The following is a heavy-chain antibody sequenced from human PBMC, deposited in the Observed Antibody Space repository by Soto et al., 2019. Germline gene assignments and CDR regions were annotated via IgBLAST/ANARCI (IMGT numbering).Heavy chain of an antibody. V-gene: IGHV4-39*01. CDR1: GGSISSSSYY. D-gene: IGHD5-18*01. CDR2: IYYSGST. Sequence: QLQLQESGPGLVKPSETLSLTCTVSGGSISSSSYYWGWIRQPPGKGLEWIGSIYYSGSTYYNPSLKRRVTISVDTSKNQFSLKLSSVTAADTAVYYCAGIQLSGPVKGWFDPWGQGTLVTVSS. J-gene: IGHJ5*02. CDR3: AGIQLSGPVKGWFDP.